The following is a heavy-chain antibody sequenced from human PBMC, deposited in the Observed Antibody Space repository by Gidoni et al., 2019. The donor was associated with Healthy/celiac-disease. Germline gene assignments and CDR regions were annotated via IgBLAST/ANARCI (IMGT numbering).Heavy chain of an antibody. Sequence: QLKLQESGPGLVKPSETLSLTCTVSGGSISSSSYYWGWIRQPPGKGLEWIGSIYYSGSTYYHPSLKSRVTISVDTSKNQFSLKLSSVTAADTAVYYCASCGGDSSLYYYYGMDVWGQGTTVTVSS. CDR3: ASCGGDSSLYYYYGMDV. J-gene: IGHJ6*02. V-gene: IGHV4-39*01. CDR1: GGSISSSSYY. CDR2: IYYSGST. D-gene: IGHD2-21*02.